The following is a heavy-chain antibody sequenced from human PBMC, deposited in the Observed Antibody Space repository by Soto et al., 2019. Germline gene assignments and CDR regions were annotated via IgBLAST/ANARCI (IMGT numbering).Heavy chain of an antibody. V-gene: IGHV1-18*01. CDR3: ARGVGSGSYYNQYNWFDP. D-gene: IGHD3-10*01. Sequence: ASVKVSCTASGYTFTKYGISWVRQAPGQGLEWKGWINVYNGNTKYAQKVQGRVTMNTDTSTSTAYMELRSLRSDDTAVYYCARGVGSGSYYNQYNWFDPWGQGTLVTVSS. CDR1: GYTFTKYG. J-gene: IGHJ5*02. CDR2: INVYNGNT.